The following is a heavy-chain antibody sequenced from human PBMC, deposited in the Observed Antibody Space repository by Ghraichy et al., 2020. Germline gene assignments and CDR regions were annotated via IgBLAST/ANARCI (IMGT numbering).Heavy chain of an antibody. V-gene: IGHV3-33*08. CDR2: IWYDGSNK. CDR1: GFTFSSYG. CDR3: ARGRYSGSYLRPSYAFDI. D-gene: IGHD1-26*01. Sequence: GGSLRLSCAASGFTFSSYGMHWVRQAPGKGLEWVAVIWYDGSNKYYADSVKGRFTISRDNSKNTLYLQMNSLRAEDTAGYYCARGRYSGSYLRPSYAFDIWGQGTMVTVSS. J-gene: IGHJ3*02.